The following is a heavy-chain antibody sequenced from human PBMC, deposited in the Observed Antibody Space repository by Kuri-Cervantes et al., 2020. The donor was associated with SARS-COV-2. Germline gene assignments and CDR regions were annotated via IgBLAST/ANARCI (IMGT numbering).Heavy chain of an antibody. V-gene: IGHV3-30*02. CDR3: AKSNPHSDYYFDY. J-gene: IGHJ4*02. Sequence: GGSLRLSCAASGSSSSDYGMSWVRLAPGKGLEWMAFIRYDGHSEDYADSVKGRFTVSRDNSKNTLYLQMNSLTTEDTAVYYCAKSNPHSDYYFDYWGQGTLVTVSS. CDR1: GSSSSDYG. D-gene: IGHD3-3*01. CDR2: IRYDGHSE.